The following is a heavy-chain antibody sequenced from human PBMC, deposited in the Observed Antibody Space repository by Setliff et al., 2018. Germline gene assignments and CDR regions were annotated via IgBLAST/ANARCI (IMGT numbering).Heavy chain of an antibody. J-gene: IGHJ4*02. D-gene: IGHD6-13*01. Sequence: ASVKVSCKVSGGSFSNYAINWMRQVSGQGLEWMGIINPGGGSASIVEKFQGRVTMTSDTSTSTVYLDLSGLTSEDTAVYYCGRAGVAAADRKGLLDHWGQGTLVTVSS. CDR1: GGSFSNYA. CDR2: INPGGGSA. CDR3: GRAGVAAADRKGLLDH. V-gene: IGHV1-46*01.